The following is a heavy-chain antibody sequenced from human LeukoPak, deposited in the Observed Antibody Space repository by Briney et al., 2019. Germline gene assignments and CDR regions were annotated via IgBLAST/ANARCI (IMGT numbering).Heavy chain of an antibody. Sequence: SETLSLTCAVYGGSFSDYYWSWIRQPPGKGLEWIGEINHSGSTNYNPSLKSRVTISVDTSKNQFSLKLNSLTAADTAVYYCARRFQTIVGPSGYRFWGQGTLVTVSS. CDR2: INHSGST. CDR3: ARRFQTIVGPSGYRF. V-gene: IGHV4-34*01. CDR1: GGSFSDYY. D-gene: IGHD1-26*01. J-gene: IGHJ4*02.